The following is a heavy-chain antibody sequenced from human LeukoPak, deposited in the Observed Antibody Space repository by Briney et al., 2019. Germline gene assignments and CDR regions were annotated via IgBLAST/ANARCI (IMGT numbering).Heavy chain of an antibody. V-gene: IGHV4-4*02. Sequence: SETLSLTCGVSGGPISSTNWGSWIRQSPGQGLEWIAEISLTGRTNYNPSLNGRVTMSLDESRNPLSLSLTSVTAADTAIYYCSRESGAFCPFGYWGQGTLVIVAP. D-gene: IGHD1-26*01. CDR3: SRESGAFCPFGY. CDR1: GGPISSTNW. J-gene: IGHJ4*02. CDR2: ISLTGRT.